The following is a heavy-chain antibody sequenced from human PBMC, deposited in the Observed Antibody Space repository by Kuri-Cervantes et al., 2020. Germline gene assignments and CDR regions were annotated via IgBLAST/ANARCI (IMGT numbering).Heavy chain of an antibody. J-gene: IGHJ4*02. CDR2: TNWNRDSI. D-gene: IGHD6-19*01. V-gene: IGHV3-9*01. Sequence: GGALRLSCSASGSTFDDYAMHWVRQAPGKGLEWVSGTNWNRDSIGYANSVKGRFTIYRDNAKNSLYLQMNGLRAEDKAFYYCAKAHPARASGWDFDYWGQGTLVTVSS. CDR3: AKAHPARASGWDFDY. CDR1: GSTFDDYA.